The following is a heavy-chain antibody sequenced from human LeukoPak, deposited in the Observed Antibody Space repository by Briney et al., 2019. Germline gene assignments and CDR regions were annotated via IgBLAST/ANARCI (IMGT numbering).Heavy chain of an antibody. J-gene: IGHJ4*02. D-gene: IGHD3/OR15-3a*01. CDR1: GFSASTSY. CDR3: ARGTLDN. CDR2: IYCDGST. Sequence: GGSLRLSCAASGFSASTSYINWVRQAPGKGLEWVSVIYCDGSTKYADSVKARFTISRDNSKNMVYLQMKSLRVEDTAVYYCARGTLDNWGQGTLVTVSS. V-gene: IGHV3-53*01.